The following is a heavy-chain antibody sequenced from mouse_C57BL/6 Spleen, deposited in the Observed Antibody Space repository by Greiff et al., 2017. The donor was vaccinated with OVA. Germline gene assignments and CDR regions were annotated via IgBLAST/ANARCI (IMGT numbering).Heavy chain of an antibody. CDR1: GYTFTDYN. J-gene: IGHJ2*01. Sequence: EVQLQESGPELVKPGASVKMSCKASGYTFTDYNMHWVKQSHGKSLEWIGYINPNNGGTSYNQKFKGKATLTVNKSSSTAYMELRSLTSEDSAVYYCARGYGSRRDYFDYWGQGTTLTVSS. CDR2: INPNNGGT. CDR3: ARGYGSRRDYFDY. D-gene: IGHD1-1*01. V-gene: IGHV1-22*01.